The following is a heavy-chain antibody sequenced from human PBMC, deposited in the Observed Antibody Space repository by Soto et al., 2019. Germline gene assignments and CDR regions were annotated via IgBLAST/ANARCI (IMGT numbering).Heavy chain of an antibody. CDR1: GFTFSSYG. J-gene: IGHJ4*02. D-gene: IGHD6-19*01. CDR2: IWNDGSKN. Sequence: PGGSLRLSCAASGFTFSSYGMHWVRQAPGKGLEWVALIWNDGSKNYFADSVKGRFTISRDNSKNTLHLQMNSLRAEDTAVYYCARDAIIAVPGPDYFDYWGQGTLVTVSS. CDR3: ARDAIIAVPGPDYFDY. V-gene: IGHV3-33*01.